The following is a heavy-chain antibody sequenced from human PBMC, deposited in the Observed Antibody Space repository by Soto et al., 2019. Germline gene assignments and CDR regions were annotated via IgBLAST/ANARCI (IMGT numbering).Heavy chain of an antibody. CDR3: AKDRVEEGYDFWSGHYGMDV. V-gene: IGHV3-23*01. CDR1: GFTFSSYA. D-gene: IGHD3-3*01. Sequence: GGSLRLSCAASGFTFSSYAMSWVRQAPGKGLEWVSAISGSGGSTYYADSVKGRFTISRDNSKNTLYLQMNSLRAEDTAVYYCAKDRVEEGYDFWSGHYGMDVWGQGTTVTVSS. CDR2: ISGSGGST. J-gene: IGHJ6*02.